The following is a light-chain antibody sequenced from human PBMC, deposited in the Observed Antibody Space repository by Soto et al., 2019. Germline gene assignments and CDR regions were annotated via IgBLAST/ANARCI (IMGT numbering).Light chain of an antibody. CDR2: AAS. CDR3: QQSYSTFTWT. V-gene: IGKV1-39*01. CDR1: QSSISY. Sequence: DIQMTQSPSSLSASVGDRVTITCRASQSSISYLNWYQQKPGKAPKLLIYAASSLQSGVPSRFSGSGSGTDFTLTISSLQPEDFATYYCQQSYSTFTWTFGQGTKVDIK. J-gene: IGKJ1*01.